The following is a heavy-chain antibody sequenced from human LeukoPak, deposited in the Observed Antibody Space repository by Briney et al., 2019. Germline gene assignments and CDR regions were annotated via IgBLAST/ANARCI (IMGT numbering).Heavy chain of an antibody. D-gene: IGHD4-17*01. CDR3: ARGRLHDYGDYDN. CDR1: GYTFTSYD. Sequence: ASVKVSCKASGYTFTSYDINWVRQATGQGLEWMGWMNPNSGNTGYAQKFQGRVTMARNTSISTAYMELSSLRSEDTAVYYCARGRLHDYGDYDNWGQGTLVTVSS. CDR2: MNPNSGNT. J-gene: IGHJ4*02. V-gene: IGHV1-8*01.